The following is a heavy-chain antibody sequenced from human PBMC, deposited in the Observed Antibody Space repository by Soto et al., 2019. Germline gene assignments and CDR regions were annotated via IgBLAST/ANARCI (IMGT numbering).Heavy chain of an antibody. CDR1: GFTFSSYS. V-gene: IGHV3-48*02. CDR2: ISSSSSTI. D-gene: IGHD3-3*01. Sequence: HPGGSLRLSCAASGFTFSSYSMNWVRQAPGKGLEWVSYISSSSSTIYYADSVKGRFTISRDNAKNPLYLQMNSLRDEDTAVYYCAREGARITIFGVVHYYYYGMDVWGQGTTVTVSS. CDR3: AREGARITIFGVVHYYYYGMDV. J-gene: IGHJ6*02.